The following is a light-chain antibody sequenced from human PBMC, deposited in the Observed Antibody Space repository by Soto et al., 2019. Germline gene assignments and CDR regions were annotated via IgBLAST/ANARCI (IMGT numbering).Light chain of an antibody. CDR1: SSDVGSYNL. CDR3: CSYAGSSTLV. V-gene: IGLV2-23*02. CDR2: EVS. Sequence: QSALTQPASVSGSPGQSITISCTGTSSDVGSYNLVSWYQQHPGKAPNLMIYEVSKRPSGVSNRFSGSKSGNTASPTISGLQAEDEADYYCCSYAGSSTLVFGGGTKLTVL. J-gene: IGLJ2*01.